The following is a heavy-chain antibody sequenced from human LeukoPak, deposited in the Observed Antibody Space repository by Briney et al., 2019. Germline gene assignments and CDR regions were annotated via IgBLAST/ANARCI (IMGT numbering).Heavy chain of an antibody. Sequence: GGSLRLSCVASGFVFSDYWMSWVRQAPGKGLEWVASIDQDGSEKYYVDSVKGRFTISRDNAKNSLYLQMNSLRAEDTAVYYCARGKRGVDIYWGQGTLVTVSS. J-gene: IGHJ4*02. CDR3: ARGKRGVDIY. D-gene: IGHD3-10*01. CDR1: GFVFSDYW. V-gene: IGHV3-7*01. CDR2: IDQDGSEK.